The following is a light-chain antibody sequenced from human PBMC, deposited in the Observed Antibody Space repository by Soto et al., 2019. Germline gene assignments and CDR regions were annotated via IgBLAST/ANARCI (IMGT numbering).Light chain of an antibody. J-gene: IGKJ5*01. CDR2: AAS. CDR3: QQSYSTPIT. V-gene: IGKV1-39*01. CDR1: QSISSY. Sequence: DIQMTHSPSSLSASVGDRVTITCRASQSISSYLNWYQQKPGKAPKLLIYAASSLQSGVPSRFSGSGSGTDFTLTISSLQPEDFAIYYCQQSYSTPITFGQGTRLEIK.